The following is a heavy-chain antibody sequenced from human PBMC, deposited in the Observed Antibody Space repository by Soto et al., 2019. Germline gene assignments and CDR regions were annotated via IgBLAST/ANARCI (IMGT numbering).Heavy chain of an antibody. V-gene: IGHV1-69*12. J-gene: IGHJ3*02. Sequence: QVQLVQSGAEVKKPGSSVKVSCKASGGTFSSYAISWVRQAAGHGLECMGGIIPIFGTANYAQKFQGRVTITAEESTSTAYMELGSLRSEDPAVYYCAGGPNYASSGYTWIDAFDIWGQGTMVTVS. D-gene: IGHD3-22*01. CDR3: AGGPNYASSGYTWIDAFDI. CDR2: IIPIFGTA. CDR1: GGTFSSYA.